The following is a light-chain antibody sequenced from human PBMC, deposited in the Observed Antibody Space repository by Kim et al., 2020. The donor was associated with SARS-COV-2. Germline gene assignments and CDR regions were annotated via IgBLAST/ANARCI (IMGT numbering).Light chain of an antibody. V-gene: IGKV3-11*01. CDR2: DAS. Sequence: EIVLTQSPATLSLSPGERATLSCMASQSVSSYLAWYQQKPGQAPRLLIYDASNRATGIPARFSGSGSGTDFTLTISSLEPEDFAVYYCQQRSNWFTFGGGTKVDIK. J-gene: IGKJ4*01. CDR3: QQRSNWFT. CDR1: QSVSSY.